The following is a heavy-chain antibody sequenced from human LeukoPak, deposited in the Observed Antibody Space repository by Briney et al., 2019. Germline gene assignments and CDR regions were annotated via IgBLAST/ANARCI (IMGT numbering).Heavy chain of an antibody. V-gene: IGHV3-21*01. J-gene: IGHJ4*02. CDR2: ISSSSSYI. CDR3: ARDMGKIGYCSGGSCYDY. D-gene: IGHD2-15*01. Sequence: PGGSLRLSCAASRFTFSSYSMNWVRQAPGKGLEWVSSISSSSSYIYYADSVKGRFTISRDNAKNSLYLQMNSLRAEDTAVYYCARDMGKIGYCSGGSCYDYWGQGTLVTVSS. CDR1: RFTFSSYS.